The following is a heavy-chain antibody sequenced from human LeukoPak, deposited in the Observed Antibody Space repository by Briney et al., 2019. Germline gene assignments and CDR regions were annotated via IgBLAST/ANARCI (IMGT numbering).Heavy chain of an antibody. CDR1: GYIFTNYG. Sequence: ASVKVSCKASGYIFTNYGISWFRQAPGQGLEWVARINCYNGDTKNEQKVQDRVTLTTDTSTSKAYMELRSLRSADTAVYYCGGDRPYVSGWYTDYWGQGTLVTVSS. J-gene: IGHJ4*02. D-gene: IGHD6-19*01. CDR3: GGDRPYVSGWYTDY. CDR2: INCYNGDT. V-gene: IGHV1-18*01.